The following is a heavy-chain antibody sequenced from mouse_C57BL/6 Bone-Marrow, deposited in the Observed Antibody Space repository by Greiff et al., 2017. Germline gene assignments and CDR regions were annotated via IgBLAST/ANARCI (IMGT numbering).Heavy chain of an antibody. CDR2: ILPGSGST. CDR1: GYTFTAYW. J-gene: IGHJ2*01. D-gene: IGHD1-1*01. V-gene: IGHV1-9*01. CDR3: ARSGGYYGSSDY. Sequence: VQLQQSGAELMKPGASVKLSCKATGYTFTAYWIEWVKQRPGNGLEWIGEILPGSGSTNYNAKFKGKATFTADTSSNTAYMQRSILTTEDSAMYYCARSGGYYGSSDYWGQGTTLTVSS.